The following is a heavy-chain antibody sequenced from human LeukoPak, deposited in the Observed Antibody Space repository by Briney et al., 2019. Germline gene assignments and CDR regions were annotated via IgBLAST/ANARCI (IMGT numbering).Heavy chain of an antibody. D-gene: IGHD3-10*01. CDR1: GGSISSYY. J-gene: IGHJ4*02. V-gene: IGHV4-59*01. CDR2: IYYSGST. CDR3: ARGVRGVTLVYFDY. Sequence: SETLSLTCTVSGGSISSYYWSWIRQPPGKGLEWIGYIYYSGSTNYNPSLKSRVTISVDTSKNQFSLKLSSVTAADTAVYCCARGVRGVTLVYFDYWGQGTLVTVSS.